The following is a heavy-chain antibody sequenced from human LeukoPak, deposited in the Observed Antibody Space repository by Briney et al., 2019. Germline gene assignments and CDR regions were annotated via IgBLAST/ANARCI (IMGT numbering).Heavy chain of an antibody. CDR3: ASAPRDDAFDI. CDR2: IYYSGST. Sequence: SETLSLTCTVSGDSISSTNYYWGWIRQPPGKGLEWIGSIYYSGSTYYNPSLKSRITISVDTSKNQFSLKLSSVTAADTSVYYCASAPRDDAFDIWGQGTMVTVSS. J-gene: IGHJ3*02. CDR1: GDSISSTNYY. V-gene: IGHV4-39*07.